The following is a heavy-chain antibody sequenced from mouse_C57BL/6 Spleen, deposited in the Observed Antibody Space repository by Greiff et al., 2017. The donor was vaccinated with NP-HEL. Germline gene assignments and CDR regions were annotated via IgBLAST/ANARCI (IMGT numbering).Heavy chain of an antibody. D-gene: IGHD1-1*01. CDR2: IWSGGST. J-gene: IGHJ4*01. Sequence: VKLMESGPGLVQPSQSLSITCTVSGFSLTSYGVHWVRQSPGKGLEWLGVIWSGGSTDYNAAFISRLSISKDNSKSQVFFKMNSLQADDTAIYYCARALPFTTVVARDAMDYWGQGTSVTVSS. CDR1: GFSLTSYG. CDR3: ARALPFTTVVARDAMDY. V-gene: IGHV2-2*01.